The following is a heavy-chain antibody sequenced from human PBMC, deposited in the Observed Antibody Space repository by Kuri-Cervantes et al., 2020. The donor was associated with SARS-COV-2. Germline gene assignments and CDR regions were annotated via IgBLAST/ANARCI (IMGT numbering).Heavy chain of an antibody. D-gene: IGHD6-13*01. V-gene: IGHV3-13*05. CDR1: GFTFSSYD. J-gene: IGHJ2*01. Sequence: GGSLRLSCAASGFTFSSYDMHWVRHATGKGLEWVSAIGTAGDPYYPGSVKGRFTISRENAKNSLYLQMNSLRAGDTAVYYCARSKLNKGIAAAGTYGFDLWGRGTLVTVSS. CDR3: ARSKLNKGIAAAGTYGFDL. CDR2: IGTAGDP.